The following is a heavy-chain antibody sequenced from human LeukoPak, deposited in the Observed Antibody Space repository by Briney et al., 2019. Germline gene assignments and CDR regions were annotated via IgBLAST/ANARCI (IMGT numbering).Heavy chain of an antibody. CDR3: AARRPHYGDYVY. J-gene: IGHJ4*02. D-gene: IGHD4-17*01. Sequence: GGSLRLSCEASGFTFSDYAMRWVRQAPGKGLEWVSSIDGGGGDPWYANSAKGRFTVSRDNSGNTLYLQMTALRAEDTAVYYCAARRPHYGDYVYWGLGTLVTVSS. V-gene: IGHV3-23*01. CDR2: IDGGGGDP. CDR1: GFTFSDYA.